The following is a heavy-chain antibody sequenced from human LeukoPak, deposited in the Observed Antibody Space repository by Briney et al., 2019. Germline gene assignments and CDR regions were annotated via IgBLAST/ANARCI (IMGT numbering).Heavy chain of an antibody. CDR1: GVSISSYY. V-gene: IGHV4-59*01. CDR3: ARDRGSGWNDAFDI. CDR2: IYYSGST. D-gene: IGHD6-19*01. J-gene: IGHJ3*02. Sequence: SETLSLTSTVSGVSISSYYWSWIRQPPGKGLEWIGYIYYSGSTTYNPSLKSRVTISVDTSKNQFSLKLSSVTAADTAVYYCARDRGSGWNDAFDIWGQGTMVTVSS.